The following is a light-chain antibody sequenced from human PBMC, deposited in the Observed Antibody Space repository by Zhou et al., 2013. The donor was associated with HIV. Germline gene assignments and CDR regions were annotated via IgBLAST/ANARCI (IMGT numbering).Light chain of an antibody. V-gene: IGLV2-14*03. CDR2: DVG. Sequence: QSALTQPASVSGSPGQSITISCTATSSDVGGSNYISWYQQHPGKAPKLMIYDVGSRPSGVSNRFSGSKSDNTASLTISGLQAEDEADYYCSSYTSSNSLVFGGGPRLTVL. CDR3: SSYTSSNSLV. CDR1: SSDVGGSNY. J-gene: IGLJ3*02.